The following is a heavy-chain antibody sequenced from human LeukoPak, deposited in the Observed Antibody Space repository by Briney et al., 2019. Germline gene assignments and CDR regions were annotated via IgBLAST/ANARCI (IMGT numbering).Heavy chain of an antibody. J-gene: IGHJ4*02. CDR1: RFTFSSYA. D-gene: IGHD5-24*01. Sequence: GGSLRLSCAASRFTFSSYAMSWVRQAPGKGLEWVSAISGSGGSTYYADSVKGRFTISRDNSKNTLYLQMNSLRAEDTAVYYCGRYGYNKGWFDYWGQGTLVTVSS. V-gene: IGHV3-23*01. CDR3: GRYGYNKGWFDY. CDR2: ISGSGGST.